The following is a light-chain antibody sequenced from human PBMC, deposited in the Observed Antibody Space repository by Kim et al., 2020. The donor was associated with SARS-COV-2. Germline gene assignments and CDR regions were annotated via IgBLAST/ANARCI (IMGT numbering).Light chain of an antibody. CDR2: DAS. J-gene: IGKJ5*01. CDR1: QRIGGW. Sequence: GDRVTSTCRASQRIGGWLAWYQQKPGKAPKLLIYDASSVESGVPSRFSGSGSGTEFTLTISSLQPDDSATYYCQHHSTYPITFGQGTRLEIK. V-gene: IGKV1-5*01. CDR3: QHHSTYPIT.